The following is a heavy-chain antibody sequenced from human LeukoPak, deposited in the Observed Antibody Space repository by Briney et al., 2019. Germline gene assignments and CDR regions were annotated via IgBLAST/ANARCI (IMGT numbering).Heavy chain of an antibody. CDR1: GGSISSYY. J-gene: IGHJ4*02. CDR2: IYYSGST. Sequence: SETLSLTCTVSGGSISSYYWSWIRQPPGKGLEWIGYIYYSGSTNYNPSLKSRVTISVDTSRNQFSLKLSSVTAADTAVYYCARSGVPQRWGQGTLVTVSS. D-gene: IGHD7-27*01. CDR3: ARSGVPQR. V-gene: IGHV4-59*01.